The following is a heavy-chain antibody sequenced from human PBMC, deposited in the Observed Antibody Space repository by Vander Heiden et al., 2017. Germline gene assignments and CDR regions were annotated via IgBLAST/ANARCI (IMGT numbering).Heavy chain of an antibody. V-gene: IGHV3-74*01. Sequence: EVQLVESGGGLVQPGGSLRLSCAASGFTFSSYWMHWVRQAPGKGLVWVSRINSDGSSTSYADSVKGRFTISRDNAKNTLYLQMNSLRAEDTAVYYCARVGSYYDILTGYYNVWMLDVWGQGTTVTVSS. CDR1: GFTFSSYW. J-gene: IGHJ6*02. CDR2: INSDGSST. CDR3: ARVGSYYDILTGYYNVWMLDV. D-gene: IGHD3-9*01.